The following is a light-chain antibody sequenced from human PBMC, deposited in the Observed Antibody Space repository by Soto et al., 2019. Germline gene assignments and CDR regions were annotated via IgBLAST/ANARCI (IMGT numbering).Light chain of an antibody. Sequence: EIVMTQSPATLSVSLGERATLSCRASQSVSSNLAWYQQKPGQAPRLLIYGASTRATGIPARFSGSGSGTEVTPTISSLQSEDFAVYYCQQYNNWPLTFGQGTKVEIK. CDR1: QSVSSN. J-gene: IGKJ1*01. V-gene: IGKV3-15*01. CDR2: GAS. CDR3: QQYNNWPLT.